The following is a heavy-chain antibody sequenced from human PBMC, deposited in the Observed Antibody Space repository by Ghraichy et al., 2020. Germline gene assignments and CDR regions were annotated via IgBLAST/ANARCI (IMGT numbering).Heavy chain of an antibody. CDR1: GFTFSSYA. J-gene: IGHJ6*02. CDR3: AKEMVATTEYGMDV. D-gene: IGHD5-12*01. CDR2: ISGSGGST. Sequence: GGSLRLSCAASGFTFSSYAMSWVRQAPGKGLEWVSAISGSGGSTYYADSVKGRFTISRVNSKNTLYLQMNSLRAEDTAVYYCAKEMVATTEYGMDVWGQGTTVTVSS. V-gene: IGHV3-23*01.